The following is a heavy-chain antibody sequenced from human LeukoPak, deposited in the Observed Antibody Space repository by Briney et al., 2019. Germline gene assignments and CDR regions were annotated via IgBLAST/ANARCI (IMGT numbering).Heavy chain of an antibody. D-gene: IGHD3-9*01. CDR2: IYSGGNT. Sequence: PGGSLRLSCAASGFTVSKNYMSWVRQAPGKGLEWVSVIYSGGNTYYADSVKGRFTISRDNAKNSLYLQMNSLRAEDTAVYYCARTLGYYDILTGFDWYGMDVWGQGTTVTVSS. J-gene: IGHJ6*02. CDR1: GFTVSKNY. V-gene: IGHV3-53*01. CDR3: ARTLGYYDILTGFDWYGMDV.